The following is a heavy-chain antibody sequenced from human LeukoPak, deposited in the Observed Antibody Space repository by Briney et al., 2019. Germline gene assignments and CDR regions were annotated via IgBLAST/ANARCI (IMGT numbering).Heavy chain of an antibody. V-gene: IGHV3-11*01. CDR1: GFTFSNYW. Sequence: PGGSLRLSCAASGFTFSNYWMSWIRQTPGKGLEWLAYISTSASSIDYADSVKGRFTVSRDNGKNSLFLQMNSLRAEDTAIYYCVRVKGGWLGEKTYDYLGQGTLVTVSP. CDR3: VRVKGGWLGEKTYDY. CDR2: ISTSASSI. D-gene: IGHD5-24*01. J-gene: IGHJ4*02.